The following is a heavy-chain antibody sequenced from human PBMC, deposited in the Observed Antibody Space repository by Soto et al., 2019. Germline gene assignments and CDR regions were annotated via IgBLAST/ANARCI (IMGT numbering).Heavy chain of an antibody. J-gene: IGHJ4*02. CDR3: AIVVHDSSGYYYRG. CDR1: GGTFSSYT. D-gene: IGHD3-22*01. Sequence: QVQLVQSGAEVKKPGSSVKVSCKASGGTFSSYTISCVRQAPGQGLEWMGRIIPILGIANYAQKFQGRVTINADKSTSTAYMELSSLRAEDTAVYYCAIVVHDSSGYYYRGWGQGTLVTVSS. CDR2: IIPILGIA. V-gene: IGHV1-69*02.